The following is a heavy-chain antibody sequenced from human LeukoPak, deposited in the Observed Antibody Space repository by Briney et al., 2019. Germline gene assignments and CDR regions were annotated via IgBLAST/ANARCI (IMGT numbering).Heavy chain of an antibody. V-gene: IGHV3-30*18. J-gene: IGHJ6*02. CDR3: AKVGDFWSGYYDYYYYYGMDV. D-gene: IGHD3-3*01. CDR2: ISYDGSNK. Sequence: GGSLRLSCAASGFTFSSYGMHWVRQAPSKGLEWVAVISYDGSNKYYADSVKGRFTISRDNSKNTLYLQMNSLRAEDTAVYYCAKVGDFWSGYYDYYYYYGMDVWGQGTTVTVSS. CDR1: GFTFSSYG.